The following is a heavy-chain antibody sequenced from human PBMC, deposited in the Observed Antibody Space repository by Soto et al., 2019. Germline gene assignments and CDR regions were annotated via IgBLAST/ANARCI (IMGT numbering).Heavy chain of an antibody. J-gene: IGHJ4*02. Sequence: ESGGGFVKPGGSLRLSCAAFDFTFSHAWMDWVRQAPGKGLEWVGRIKSKVDGETTNYAAPVEGRFTISRDDSKNTLYLQMNNLKTEDTAVYYCARRIAVAGSYYFDYWGQGTLVTVSS. D-gene: IGHD6-19*01. CDR3: ARRIAVAGSYYFDY. V-gene: IGHV3-15*07. CDR2: IKSKVDGETT. CDR1: DFTFSHAW.